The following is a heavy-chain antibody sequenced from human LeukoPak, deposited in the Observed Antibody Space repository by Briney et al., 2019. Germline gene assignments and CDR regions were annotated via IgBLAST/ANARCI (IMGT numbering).Heavy chain of an antibody. V-gene: IGHV3-23*01. J-gene: IGHJ4*02. CDR1: GFTLSSYA. CDR3: AKVGASTVTTPKTFDY. Sequence: PGGSLRLSCAASGFTLSSYAMSWVRQAPGKGLEWVSAISGSGGSTYYADSVKGRFTISRDNSKNTLYLQMNSLRAEDTAVYYCAKVGASTVTTPKTFDYWGQGTLVTVSS. D-gene: IGHD4-17*01. CDR2: ISGSGGST.